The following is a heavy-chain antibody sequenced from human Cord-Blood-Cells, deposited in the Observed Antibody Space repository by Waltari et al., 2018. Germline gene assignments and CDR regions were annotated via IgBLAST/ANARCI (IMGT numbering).Heavy chain of an antibody. CDR3: ARETLVGYYDTHAFDI. V-gene: IGHV1-3*01. CDR2: INAGNGNT. Sequence: QVQLVQSGAEVKKPGASVKVSCKASGYTFPSYAMHWVRQPPGQRLEWMGWINAGNGNTKYSQKCQGRVTITRDTSASTAYMELSSLRSEDTAVYYCARETLVGYYDTHAFDIWGQGTMVTVSS. D-gene: IGHD3-22*01. J-gene: IGHJ3*02. CDR1: GYTFPSYA.